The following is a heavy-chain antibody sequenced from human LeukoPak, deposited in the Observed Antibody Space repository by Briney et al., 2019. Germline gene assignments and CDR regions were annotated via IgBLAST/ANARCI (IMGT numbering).Heavy chain of an antibody. CDR3: ARDEGGGAAAAITFDY. V-gene: IGHV3-53*01. D-gene: IGHD6-13*01. Sequence: GGSLRLSCAASGFSVSTYYMTWVRQAPGNGLESVSVISNDGRTYYAGSVKGRFTISRDDSKNTFFLQMNNLKADDTAVYYCARDEGGGAAAAITFDYWGQGTLVTVSS. J-gene: IGHJ4*02. CDR2: ISNDGRT. CDR1: GFSVSTYY.